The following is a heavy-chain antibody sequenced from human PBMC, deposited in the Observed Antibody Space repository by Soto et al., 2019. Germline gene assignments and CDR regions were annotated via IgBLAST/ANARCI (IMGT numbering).Heavy chain of an antibody. CDR3: ARIQWIQLHGPNWFDP. J-gene: IGHJ5*02. CDR1: VGSISSGDYY. V-gene: IGHV4-30-4*01. CDR2: IYYSGST. Sequence: QVQLQESGPGLVKPSQTLSLTCTVSVGSISSGDYYWSWIRQPPGKGLEWIGYIYYSGSTYYNPSLKSRVTISVDTSKNQFSLKLSSVTAADTAVYYCARIQWIQLHGPNWFDPWGQGTLVTVSS. D-gene: IGHD5-18*01.